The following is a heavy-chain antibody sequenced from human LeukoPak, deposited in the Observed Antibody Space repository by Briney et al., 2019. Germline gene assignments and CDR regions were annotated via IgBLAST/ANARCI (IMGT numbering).Heavy chain of an antibody. Sequence: ASVKVSCTASGYTFSSCAINWVRQAPGQGLEYMGWIDTKTGNPTYAQGFTGRFVFSLDTSVSTAYLQISSLKAEDTAVYYCAIHPSDSSGYFSYWGQGALVTVSS. CDR3: AIHPSDSSGYFSY. V-gene: IGHV7-4-1*02. D-gene: IGHD3-22*01. CDR1: GYTFSSCA. CDR2: IDTKTGNP. J-gene: IGHJ4*02.